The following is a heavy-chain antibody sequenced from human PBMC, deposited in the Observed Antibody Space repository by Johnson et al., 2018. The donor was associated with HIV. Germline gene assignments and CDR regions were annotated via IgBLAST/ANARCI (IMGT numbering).Heavy chain of an antibody. CDR2: ISYDGSEK. Sequence: QVQLVESGGGVVQPGRSLRLSCATSGFTFNKYNIHWVRQAPGKGLEWVAVISYDGSEKYYVDSVTGRFTISRDNAKNSLYLQMNSRRAEDTAVYYCARERGALRELPRDDAFDIWGQGTMVTVSS. D-gene: IGHD1-26*01. J-gene: IGHJ3*02. CDR1: GFTFNKYN. CDR3: ARERGALRELPRDDAFDI. V-gene: IGHV3-30*03.